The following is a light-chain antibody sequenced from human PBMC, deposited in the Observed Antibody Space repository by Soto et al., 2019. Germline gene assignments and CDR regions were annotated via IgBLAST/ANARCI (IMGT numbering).Light chain of an antibody. V-gene: IGLV1-44*01. CDR3: AAWDDSLNGRV. CDR2: YNN. J-gene: IGLJ1*01. Sequence: QSVLTQPPSASETPGQTVSISCSGSNSNIASNTVNWYQHLPGTAPKLLIYYNNQRPSGVPDRFSGSKSGTSASLAISGLQSEDESDYYCAAWDDSLNGRVFGTGTKVTVL. CDR1: NSNIASNT.